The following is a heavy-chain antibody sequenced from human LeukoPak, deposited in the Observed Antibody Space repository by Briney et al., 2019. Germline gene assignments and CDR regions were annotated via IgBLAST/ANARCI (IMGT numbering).Heavy chain of an antibody. CDR2: IYYSVRT. CDR1: GGSFSGYY. CDR3: ARTGDGYNYYNYYYMDV. D-gene: IGHD5-24*01. Sequence: SETLSLTCAVYGGSFSGYYWSWIRQPPGKGLEWIGYIYYSVRTNDNPSLKSRVTISVDMPNNQFSLKMSSVTAADTAVYYCARTGDGYNYYNYYYMDVWGKGTTVTVTS. J-gene: IGHJ6*03. V-gene: IGHV4-59*01.